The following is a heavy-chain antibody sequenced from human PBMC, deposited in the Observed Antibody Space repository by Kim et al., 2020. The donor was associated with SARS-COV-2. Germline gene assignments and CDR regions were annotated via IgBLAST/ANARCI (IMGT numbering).Heavy chain of an antibody. V-gene: IGHV1-18*01. Sequence: GNTNYAQLLQGRVTMTTDTSTSTVYMELRSLRSDDTAVYYCARDRSNSDYWGQGTLVTVSS. CDR3: ARDRSNSDY. J-gene: IGHJ4*02. CDR2: GNT.